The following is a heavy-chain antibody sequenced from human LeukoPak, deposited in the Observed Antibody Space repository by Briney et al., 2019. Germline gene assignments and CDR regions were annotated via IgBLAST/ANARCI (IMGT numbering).Heavy chain of an antibody. CDR1: GFTFSSYS. Sequence: GGSLRLSCAASGFTFSSYSMNWVRQAPGKGLEWVSSISSSSSYIYYADSVKGRFTISRDNAKNSLYLQMNSLRAEDTAVYYCARGSGGVTTLTKNFDYWGQGTLVTVSS. J-gene: IGHJ4*02. V-gene: IGHV3-21*01. D-gene: IGHD4-11*01. CDR3: ARGSGGVTTLTKNFDY. CDR2: ISSSSSYI.